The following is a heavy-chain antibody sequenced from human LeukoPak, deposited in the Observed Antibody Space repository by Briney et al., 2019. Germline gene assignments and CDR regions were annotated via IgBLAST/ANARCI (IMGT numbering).Heavy chain of an antibody. CDR2: IYFDGTAT. Sequence: GGSLRLSCAASGFTLSKYSMHWVRQAPGKGLVWVSRIYFDGTATNYADSVKDRLTISRDNAKNTLYLQMNSLRAEDTAVYFCARDLLGRSYYWGQGTLVTVSS. CDR3: ARDLLGRSYY. V-gene: IGHV3-74*01. CDR1: GFTLSKYS. J-gene: IGHJ4*02. D-gene: IGHD7-27*01.